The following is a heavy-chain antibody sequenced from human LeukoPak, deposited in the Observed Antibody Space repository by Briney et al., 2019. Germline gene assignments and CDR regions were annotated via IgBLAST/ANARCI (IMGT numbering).Heavy chain of an antibody. J-gene: IGHJ6*04. CDR2: INHSGST. Sequence: SETRSLTFAVYGGSFSGYDWSWIRQPPGKGLEWIGEINHSGSTNYNPSLKSRVTISVDTSKNQFSLKLSSVTAADTAVYYCARALSSTRTLDVWGKGTTVTVSS. CDR1: GGSFSGYD. V-gene: IGHV4-34*01. D-gene: IGHD2-2*01. CDR3: ARALSSTRTLDV.